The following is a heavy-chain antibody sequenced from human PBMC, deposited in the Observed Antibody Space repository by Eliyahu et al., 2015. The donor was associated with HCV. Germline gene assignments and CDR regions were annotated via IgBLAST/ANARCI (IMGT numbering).Heavy chain of an antibody. Sequence: QVQLVQSGAEVKKPGASVKVSCQASGYTFTSYGISWVRQAPGQGLEWMGWISIYDGNTVYAQNLQGRVTLTTDTSTSTAYMELRSLRSDDTAVYYCARDTSNFWSTYATDHWGQGTLVTVSS. D-gene: IGHD3-3*01. CDR3: ARDTSNFWSTYATDH. V-gene: IGHV1-18*04. CDR2: ISIYDGNT. J-gene: IGHJ4*02. CDR1: GYTFTSYG.